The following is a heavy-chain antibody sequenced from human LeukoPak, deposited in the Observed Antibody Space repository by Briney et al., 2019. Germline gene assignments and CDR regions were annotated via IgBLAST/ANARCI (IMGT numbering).Heavy chain of an antibody. CDR2: INHSGST. D-gene: IGHD3-3*01. Sequence: SETLSLTCAVYGGSFSGYYWSWIRQPPGKGLEWIGEINHSGSTNYNPSLKSRVTISVDTSKNQFSLKLSSVTAADTAVYYCARDNDFWSGYYNKITYFQHWGQGTLVTVSS. CDR1: GGSFSGYY. CDR3: ARDNDFWSGYYNKITYFQH. V-gene: IGHV4-34*01. J-gene: IGHJ1*01.